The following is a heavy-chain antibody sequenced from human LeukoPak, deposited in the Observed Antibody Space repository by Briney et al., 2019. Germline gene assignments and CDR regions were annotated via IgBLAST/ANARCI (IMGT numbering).Heavy chain of an antibody. V-gene: IGHV3-30*18. CDR3: AKDDRRYLAVNQLRAFDY. J-gene: IGHJ4*02. Sequence: QPGGSRRLSCAASGFTFSSYGMHWVRQAPGKGLEWVAVISYDGSNKYYADSVKGRFTISRDNSKNTLYLQMNSLRAEDTAVYYCAKDDRRYLAVNQLRAFDYWGQGTLVTVSS. D-gene: IGHD2-2*01. CDR1: GFTFSSYG. CDR2: ISYDGSNK.